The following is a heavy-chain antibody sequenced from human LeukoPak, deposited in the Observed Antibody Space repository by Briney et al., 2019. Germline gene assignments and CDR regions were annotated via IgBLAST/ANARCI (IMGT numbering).Heavy chain of an antibody. D-gene: IGHD3-22*01. CDR3: ARAYYYDSSGYYSSYYFDY. CDR2: TYYRSKWYD. J-gene: IGHJ4*02. V-gene: IGHV6-1*01. Sequence: SQTLSLTCAISGDSVSSNSAAWNRIRQSPSRGLECLGRTYYRSKWYDDYAVSVRSRITINPDTSKNQFSLQLNSVTPEDTAVYYCARAYYYDSSGYYSSYYFDYWGQGTLVTVSS. CDR1: GDSVSSNSAA.